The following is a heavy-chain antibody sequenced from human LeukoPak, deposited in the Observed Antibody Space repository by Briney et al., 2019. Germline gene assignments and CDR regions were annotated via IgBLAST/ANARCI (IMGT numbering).Heavy chain of an antibody. D-gene: IGHD3-10*01. CDR3: ARHWDYYGNNWFDP. Sequence: SQTLSLTCTVSGGSISSGSYYWSWIRQPAGKGLEWIGRIYTSGSTNYNPSLKSRVTISVDTSKNQFSLKLSSVTAADTAVYYCARHWDYYGNNWFDPWGQGTLVTVSS. CDR2: IYTSGST. J-gene: IGHJ5*02. CDR1: GGSISSGSYY. V-gene: IGHV4-61*02.